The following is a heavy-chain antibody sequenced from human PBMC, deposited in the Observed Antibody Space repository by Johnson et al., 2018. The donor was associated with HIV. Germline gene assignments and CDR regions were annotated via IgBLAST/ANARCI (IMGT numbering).Heavy chain of an antibody. Sequence: MQLVESGGGLVQPGGSLRLSCAASGLTFSTYAMNWVRQAPGKGLEWVSGIGGSGGRTYYADSVKGRFTISRDNSKNTLYLQMNSLRAEDTAVYYCARVQVAMATIGYAFDIWGQGTMVTVSS. V-gene: IGHV3-23*04. J-gene: IGHJ3*02. CDR1: GLTFSTYA. CDR2: IGGSGGRT. D-gene: IGHD5-12*01. CDR3: ARVQVAMATIGYAFDI.